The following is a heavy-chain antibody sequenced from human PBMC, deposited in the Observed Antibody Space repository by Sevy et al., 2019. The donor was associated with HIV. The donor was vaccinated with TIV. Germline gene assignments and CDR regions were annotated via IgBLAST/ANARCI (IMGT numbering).Heavy chain of an antibody. CDR2: INPNSGGT. Sequence: ASVKVSCNASGYTFTGYYMHWVRQAPGQGLEWMGWINPNSGGTNYAQKFQGRVTMTRDTSISTAYMELSRLRSDDTAVYYCARGFYYYDSSGYYWPWGQGTLVTVSS. V-gene: IGHV1-2*02. CDR3: ARGFYYYDSSGYYWP. CDR1: GYTFTGYY. J-gene: IGHJ5*02. D-gene: IGHD3-22*01.